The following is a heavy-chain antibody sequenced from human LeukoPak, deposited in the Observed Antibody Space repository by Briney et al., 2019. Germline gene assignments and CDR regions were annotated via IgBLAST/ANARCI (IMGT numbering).Heavy chain of an antibody. Sequence: PGGALRLSCAAPGFTFSSYSMNWGRPAPGKGLEWVSFISSSSSTIYYADSVKGRFTISRDNAKNSLYLQMNSLRAEDTAVYYCARTGVVVVAALSPWWFDPWGQGTLVTVSS. CDR3: ARTGVVVVAALSPWWFDP. CDR2: ISSSSSTI. V-gene: IGHV3-48*01. CDR1: GFTFSSYS. J-gene: IGHJ5*02. D-gene: IGHD2-15*01.